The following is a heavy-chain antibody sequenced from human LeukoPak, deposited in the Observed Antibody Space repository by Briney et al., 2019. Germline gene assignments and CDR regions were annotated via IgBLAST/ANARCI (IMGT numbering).Heavy chain of an antibody. CDR2: IYSGGST. CDR3: ARDGSGSYWF. J-gene: IGHJ4*02. CDR1: GFTFSSYA. Sequence: QPGGSLRLSCVASGFTFSSYAMGWVRQAAGKGLEWVSVIYSGGSTYYADSVKGRLTISRDNSKNTLYLQMNSLRAEDTAVYYCARDGSGSYWFGGQGTLVTVSS. V-gene: IGHV3-66*01. D-gene: IGHD3-10*01.